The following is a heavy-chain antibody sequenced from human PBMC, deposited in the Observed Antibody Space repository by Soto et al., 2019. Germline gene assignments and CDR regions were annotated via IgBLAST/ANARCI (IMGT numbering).Heavy chain of an antibody. J-gene: IGHJ5*02. V-gene: IGHV3-33*01. Sequence: GGSLRLSCAASGFTFSSYGMHWVRQAPGKGLEWVAVIWYDGSNKYYADSVKGRFTISRDNSKNTLYLQMNSLRAEDTAVYYCARETEPHLDYGDYFKGLQLGWFDPWGQGTLVTVSS. CDR1: GFTFSSYG. CDR2: IWYDGSNK. D-gene: IGHD4-17*01. CDR3: ARETEPHLDYGDYFKGLQLGWFDP.